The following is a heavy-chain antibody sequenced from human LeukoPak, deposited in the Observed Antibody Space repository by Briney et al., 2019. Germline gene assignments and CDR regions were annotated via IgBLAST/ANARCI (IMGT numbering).Heavy chain of an antibody. V-gene: IGHV3-21*04. J-gene: IGHJ4*02. Sequence: PGGSLRLSCAASGFTFSSDSMNWVRQAPGKGLEWVSSISSSSSYIYYADSVKGRFTISRDNAKNSLYLQMNSLRAEDTAVYYCANERVAIFGVVIPTFNYWGQGTLVTVSS. D-gene: IGHD3-3*01. CDR3: ANERVAIFGVVIPTFNY. CDR1: GFTFSSDS. CDR2: ISSSSSYI.